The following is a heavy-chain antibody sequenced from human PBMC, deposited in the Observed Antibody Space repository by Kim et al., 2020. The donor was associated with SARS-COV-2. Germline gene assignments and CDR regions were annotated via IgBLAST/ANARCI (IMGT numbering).Heavy chain of an antibody. CDR3: ARNPSYYYGSGSPPNWFDP. D-gene: IGHD3-10*01. CDR1: GFTISSYS. V-gene: IGHV3-21*01. J-gene: IGHJ5*02. Sequence: GGSLRLSCAASGFTISSYSMNWVRQAPGKGLEWVSSISSSSSYIYYADSVKGRFTISRDNAKNSLYLQMNSLRAEDTAVYYCARNPSYYYGSGSPPNWFDPWGQGTLVTVSS. CDR2: ISSSSSYI.